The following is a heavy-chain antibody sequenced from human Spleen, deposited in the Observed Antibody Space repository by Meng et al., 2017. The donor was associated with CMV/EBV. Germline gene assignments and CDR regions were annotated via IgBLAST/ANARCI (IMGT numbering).Heavy chain of an antibody. CDR2: IYYSGST. CDR1: GGPISSYY. J-gene: IGHJ4*02. V-gene: IGHV4-59*01. CDR3: ARGSNSWYDY. D-gene: IGHD6-13*01. Sequence: LSLTCTVSGGPISSYYWSWIRQPPGKGLEWIGYIYYSGSTTYNPSLKSRVTISVDTSKKQVSLRLNSVTAADTAVYYCARGSNSWYDYWGQGTLVTVSS.